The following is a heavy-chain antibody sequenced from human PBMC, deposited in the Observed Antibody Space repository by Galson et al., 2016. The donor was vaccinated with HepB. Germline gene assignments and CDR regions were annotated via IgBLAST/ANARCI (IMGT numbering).Heavy chain of an antibody. CDR3: VRAVPNWNYGMDV. J-gene: IGHJ6*02. Sequence: CAISGDSVSGNSVAWMWIRQSPSRGLEWLGRTFYRSQWHYNYAESVKSRITINPDTSNNQFSLQLRSVTPEDTAVYYCVRAVPNWNYGMDVWGQGTAVTVSS. CDR1: GDSVSGNSVA. D-gene: IGHD1-1*01. V-gene: IGHV6-1*01. CDR2: TFYRSQWHY.